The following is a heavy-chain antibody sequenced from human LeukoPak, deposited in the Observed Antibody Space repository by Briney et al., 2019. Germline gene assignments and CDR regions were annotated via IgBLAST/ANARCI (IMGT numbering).Heavy chain of an antibody. CDR3: ARLAFCTNAVCFSNYYYSMDV. CDR1: GYSFTSNW. Sequence: RGESLKISCKASGYSFTSNWIGWVRQMPGKGLEWMGIIYPGDSDTRYSPSFQGQVTISADKSISTAYLQWSSLKASDTAMYYCARLAFCTNAVCFSNYYYSMDVWGRGTTVTVSS. CDR2: IYPGDSDT. J-gene: IGHJ6*03. V-gene: IGHV5-51*01. D-gene: IGHD2-8*01.